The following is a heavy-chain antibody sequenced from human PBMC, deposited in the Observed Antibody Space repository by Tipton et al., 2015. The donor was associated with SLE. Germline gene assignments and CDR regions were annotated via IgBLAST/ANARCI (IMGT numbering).Heavy chain of an antibody. CDR2: INHSGST. V-gene: IGHV4-39*07. Sequence: TLSLTCTVSGGSISSSSYYWGWIRQPPGKGLEWIGEINHSGSTNYNPSLKSRVTISVDTSKNQFSLKLSSVTAADTAVYYGARAPSGGSSIAARPNWFDPWGQGTLVTVSS. CDR1: GGSISSSSYY. D-gene: IGHD6-6*01. J-gene: IGHJ5*02. CDR3: ARAPSGGSSIAARPNWFDP.